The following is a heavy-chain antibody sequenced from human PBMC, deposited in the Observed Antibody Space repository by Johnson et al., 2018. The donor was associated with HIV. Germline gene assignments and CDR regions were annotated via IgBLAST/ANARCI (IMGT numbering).Heavy chain of an antibody. J-gene: IGHJ3*02. CDR2: ISYDGSNK. CDR1: GFTVSSNY. Sequence: QVLLVESGGGLVQPGGSLRLSCAASGFTVSSNYMSWVRQAPGKGLEWVAVISYDGSNKYYADSVKGRFTISRDNSKNTLYLQMNSLRAEDTALYYCAAYYDSSGYPRFGDAFDIWGQGTMVTVSS. V-gene: IGHV3-30-3*01. D-gene: IGHD3-22*01. CDR3: AAYYDSSGYPRFGDAFDI.